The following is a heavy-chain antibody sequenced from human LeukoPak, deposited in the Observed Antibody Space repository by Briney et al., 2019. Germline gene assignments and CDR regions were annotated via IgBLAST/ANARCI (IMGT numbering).Heavy chain of an antibody. Sequence: GGSLRLSCAASGLTVSSNYMSWVRQAPGKGLEWVSVIYPTSTTYYADSVKGRFTISRDNSRNTLYLQMDSLRAEDTAIYYCAKDSGAIALREIFDYWGRGTLVTVSS. CDR2: IYPTSTT. D-gene: IGHD1-26*01. CDR3: AKDSGAIALREIFDY. CDR1: GLTVSSNY. V-gene: IGHV3-53*01. J-gene: IGHJ4*02.